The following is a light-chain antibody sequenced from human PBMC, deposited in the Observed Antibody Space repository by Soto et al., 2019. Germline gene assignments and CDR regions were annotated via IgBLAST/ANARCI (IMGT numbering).Light chain of an antibody. CDR2: AAS. V-gene: IGKV1-39*01. CDR1: QSITSF. Sequence: DIRMTQSPSSLSASVVDRGTITCRASQSITSFLHWYQQTPGKAPKLLIYAASSLQSWVPSRFSGSGSGTDFTLTISSLQPEDFATYYCQQSYSTPRTFGQGTKVDIK. CDR3: QQSYSTPRT. J-gene: IGKJ1*01.